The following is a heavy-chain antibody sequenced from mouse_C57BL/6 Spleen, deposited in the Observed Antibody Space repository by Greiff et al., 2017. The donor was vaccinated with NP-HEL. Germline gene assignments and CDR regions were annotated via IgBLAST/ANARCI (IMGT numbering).Heavy chain of an antibody. V-gene: IGHV5-9-1*02. CDR1: GFTFSSYA. CDR2: ISSGGDYI. D-gene: IGHD1-1*01. Sequence: EVMLVESGEGLVKPGGSLKLSCAASGFTFSSYAMSWVRQTPEKRLEWVAYISSGGDYIYYADTVKGRFTISRDNARNTLYLQMSSLKSEDTAMYYCTRGGITTVPFAYWGQGTLVTVSA. J-gene: IGHJ3*01. CDR3: TRGGITTVPFAY.